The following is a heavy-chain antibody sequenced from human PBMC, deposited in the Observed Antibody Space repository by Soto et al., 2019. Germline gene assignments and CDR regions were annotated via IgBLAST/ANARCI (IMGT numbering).Heavy chain of an antibody. D-gene: IGHD3-22*01. CDR3: AKDLYESSGYFFLDR. Sequence: GGSLRLSCVASGFPFSRYVIHWVRQAPGKGLEWVAVDGGEEYFADSVEGRFTISRDNSKNTVHLQMNSLRVEDTAMYYCAKDLYESSGYFFLDRWGQGTLVTVSS. CDR1: GFPFSRYV. CDR2: DGGEE. V-gene: IGHV3-33*06. J-gene: IGHJ5*02.